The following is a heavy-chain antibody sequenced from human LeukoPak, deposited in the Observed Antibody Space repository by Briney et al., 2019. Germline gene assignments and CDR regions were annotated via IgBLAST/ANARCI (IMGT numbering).Heavy chain of an antibody. CDR3: AKRGVVIRVILVGFHKEAYYFDS. CDR2: ITGRGGST. CDR1: GISLSNYG. Sequence: GGSLRLSCAVSGISLSNYGMSWVRQAPGKGLEWVAGITGRGGSTKYADSVEGRLTIYRDNPKNTLYLQMNRLRAEDTAVYFCAKRGVVIRVILVGFHKEAYYFDSWGQGALVTVSS. J-gene: IGHJ4*02. D-gene: IGHD3-22*01. V-gene: IGHV3-23*01.